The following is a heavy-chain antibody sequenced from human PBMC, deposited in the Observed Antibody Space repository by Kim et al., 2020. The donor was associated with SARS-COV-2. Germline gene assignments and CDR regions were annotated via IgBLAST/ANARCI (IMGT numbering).Heavy chain of an antibody. CDR3: AKVYNILTGYFDPSPFQY. Sequence: GGSLRLSCAASGFTFSNYVMHWVRQAPGKGLEWVAVISYDGSDKYYADSVKGRFTISRDNSKNTLYLQMNSLRAEDTALYYCAKVYNILTGYFDPSPFQYWGQGTLVTVSS. CDR2: ISYDGSDK. J-gene: IGHJ1*01. V-gene: IGHV3-30*18. CDR1: GFTFSNYV. D-gene: IGHD3-9*01.